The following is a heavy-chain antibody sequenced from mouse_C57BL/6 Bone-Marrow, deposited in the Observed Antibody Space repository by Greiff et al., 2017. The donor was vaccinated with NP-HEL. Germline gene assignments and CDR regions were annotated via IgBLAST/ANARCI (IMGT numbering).Heavy chain of an antibody. CDR1: GFNIKDDY. V-gene: IGHV14-4*01. CDR3: TRGAWFAY. Sequence: VQLQQSGAELVRPGASVKLSCTASGFNIKDDYMHWVKQRPEQGLEWIGWIEPENGDTEYASKFQGKATITADTSSNTAYLQLSSLTSEDTAVYYCTRGAWFAYWGQGTLVTVSA. J-gene: IGHJ3*01. CDR2: IEPENGDT.